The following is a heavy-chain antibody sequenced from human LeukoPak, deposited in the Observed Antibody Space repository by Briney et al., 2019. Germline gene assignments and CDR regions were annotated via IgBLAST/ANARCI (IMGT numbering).Heavy chain of an antibody. V-gene: IGHV5-51*01. CDR3: ARHAPYSGSYYPDY. J-gene: IGHJ4*02. D-gene: IGHD1-26*01. Sequence: GESLKISCKGSGYSFTSYWIGWVRQMPGKGLEWMGIIYPGDSETRYSPSFQGQVTISADKSISTAYLQWSRLKASDTAMYYCARHAPYSGSYYPDYWGQGTLVTVSS. CDR2: IYPGDSET. CDR1: GYSFTSYW.